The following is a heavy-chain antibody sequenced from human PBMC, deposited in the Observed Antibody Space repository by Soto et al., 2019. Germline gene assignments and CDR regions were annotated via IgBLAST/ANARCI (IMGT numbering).Heavy chain of an antibody. D-gene: IGHD3-22*01. J-gene: IGHJ4*02. CDR3: ARFYTNYYDSSGYYFFDY. V-gene: IGHV4-59*08. CDR2: IYYSGST. CDR1: GGSISSYY. Sequence: SETLSLTCTVSGGSISSYYWSWIRQPPGKGLEWIGYIYYSGSTNYNPSLKSRVTISVDTSKNQFSLKLSSVTAADTAVYYCARFYTNYYDSSGYYFFDYWAREPWSPSP.